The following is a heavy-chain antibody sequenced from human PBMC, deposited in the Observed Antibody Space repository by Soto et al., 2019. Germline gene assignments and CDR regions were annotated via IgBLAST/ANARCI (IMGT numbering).Heavy chain of an antibody. CDR2: ISGSGGST. CDR3: ASAFYGDYVNWFDP. D-gene: IGHD4-17*01. CDR1: GFTFSSYA. V-gene: IGHV3-23*01. Sequence: GGSLRLSCAASGFTFSSYAMSWVRQAPGKGLEWVSAISGSGGSTYYADSVKGRFTISRDNSKNTLYLQMNSLRAEDTAVYYCASAFYGDYVNWFDPWGQGTLVTVSS. J-gene: IGHJ5*02.